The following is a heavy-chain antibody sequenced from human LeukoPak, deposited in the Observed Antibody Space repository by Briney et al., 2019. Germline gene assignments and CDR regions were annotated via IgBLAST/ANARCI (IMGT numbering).Heavy chain of an antibody. CDR1: GGTFSNYA. D-gene: IGHD3-16*02. V-gene: IGHV1-69*06. Sequence: SVKVSCKASGGTFSNYAISWVRQAPGQGLERMGGIIPIFGTANYAQKFQGRVTITADKSTRTPYMELSSLRSEDTAVYYCAREVKDDYVWGSYRYIDYWGQGTLVTVSS. J-gene: IGHJ4*02. CDR3: AREVKDDYVWGSYRYIDY. CDR2: IIPIFGTA.